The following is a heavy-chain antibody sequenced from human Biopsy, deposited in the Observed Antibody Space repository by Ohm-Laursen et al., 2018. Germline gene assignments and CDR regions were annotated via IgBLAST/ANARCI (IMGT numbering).Heavy chain of an antibody. D-gene: IGHD5/OR15-5a*01. Sequence: SVKVSCKASGYDFLDFHIHWVRQVPGQGLEWIGHINPHTGVTKYAQKFLDRITMTGDTSISTAYMDLSRLTSADTGIYYCARPSGGVSTIGLDPWGQGTLVIVSS. CDR1: GYDFLDFH. CDR3: ARPSGGVSTIGLDP. CDR2: INPHTGVT. V-gene: IGHV1-2*05. J-gene: IGHJ5*02.